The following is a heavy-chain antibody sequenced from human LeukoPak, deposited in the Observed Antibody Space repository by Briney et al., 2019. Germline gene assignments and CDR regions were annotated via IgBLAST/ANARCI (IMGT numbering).Heavy chain of an antibody. D-gene: IGHD6-19*01. Sequence: GGSLRLSCAASGFTFSAYWMHWVRQAPGKGLEWVSVISSSGGTTYYSDSVKGRFIISRDNSKNTLYLQMNSLRAEDTAVYYCAKAGIAVPATPEYCGQGTQVTVSS. CDR1: GFTFSAYW. CDR3: AKAGIAVPATPEY. V-gene: IGHV3-23*01. CDR2: ISSSGGTT. J-gene: IGHJ4*02.